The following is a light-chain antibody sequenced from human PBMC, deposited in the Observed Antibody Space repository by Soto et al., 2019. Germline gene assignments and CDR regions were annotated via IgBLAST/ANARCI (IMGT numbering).Light chain of an antibody. CDR1: QDIRKY. Sequence: IQMTQSPSSLSASVGDRVTITCQATQDIRKYLNWYQQKPGKAPKLLIYDASSLETGVPSRFSGSGSGTDFTFTISSLQPEDIATYYCQQYENLPITFGQGTRLEIK. CDR3: QQYENLPIT. CDR2: DAS. J-gene: IGKJ5*01. V-gene: IGKV1-33*01.